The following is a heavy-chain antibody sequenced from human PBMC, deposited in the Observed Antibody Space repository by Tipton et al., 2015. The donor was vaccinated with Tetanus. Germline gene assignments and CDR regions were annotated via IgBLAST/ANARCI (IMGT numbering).Heavy chain of an antibody. CDR3: ARAPNTDSGSYYLFDY. CDR1: GFTFSSYS. V-gene: IGHV3-21*01. D-gene: IGHD1-26*01. J-gene: IGHJ4*02. Sequence: SLRLSCAASGFTFSSYSMNWVRQAPGKGLEWVSSISSSSSYIYYADSVKGRFTISRDNAKNSLYLQMNSLRAEDTAVYCCARAPNTDSGSYYLFDYWGQGTLVTVSS. CDR2: ISSSSSYI.